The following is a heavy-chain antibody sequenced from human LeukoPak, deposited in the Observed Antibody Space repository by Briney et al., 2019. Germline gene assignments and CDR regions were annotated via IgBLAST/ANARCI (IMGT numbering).Heavy chain of an antibody. V-gene: IGHV1-18*01. J-gene: IGHJ3*02. CDR3: ARGFSGITVTTIDAFDI. CDR2: ISAYNGNT. CDR1: GYTFTSYG. Sequence: ASVKVSCKASGYTFTSYGISWVRQAPGQGLEWMGWISAYNGNTNYARKLQGRVTMTTDTSTSIAYMELRSLRSDDTAVYYCARGFSGITVTTIDAFDIWGQGTMVTVSS. D-gene: IGHD4-17*01.